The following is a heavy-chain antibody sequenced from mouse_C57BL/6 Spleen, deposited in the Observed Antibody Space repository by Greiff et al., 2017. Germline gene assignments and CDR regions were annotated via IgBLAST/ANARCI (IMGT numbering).Heavy chain of an antibody. CDR3: ARRRNYEAMDY. Sequence: VQLQQPGAELVKPGASVKLSCKASGYTFTSYWMHWVKQRPGQGLEWIGMIHPNSGSTNYNEKFKSKATLTVDKSSSTAYMQLSSLTSGDSAVYYCARRRNYEAMDYWGQGTSVTVSS. CDR1: GYTFTSYW. V-gene: IGHV1-64*01. D-gene: IGHD1-1*01. CDR2: IHPNSGST. J-gene: IGHJ4*01.